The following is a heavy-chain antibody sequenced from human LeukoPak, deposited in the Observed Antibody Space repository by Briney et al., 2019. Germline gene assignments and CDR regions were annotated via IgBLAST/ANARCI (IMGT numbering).Heavy chain of an antibody. J-gene: IGHJ3*02. CDR2: ISGSGGST. Sequence: PGGSLRLSCAASGFTFSSYAMSWVRQAPGKGLEWVSAISGSGGSTYYADSVKGRFTISRDNSKNSLYLQMNSLRTEDTALYYCAKWGTGEDAFDIWGQGTMVTVSS. D-gene: IGHD3/OR15-3a*01. V-gene: IGHV3-23*01. CDR1: GFTFSSYA. CDR3: AKWGTGEDAFDI.